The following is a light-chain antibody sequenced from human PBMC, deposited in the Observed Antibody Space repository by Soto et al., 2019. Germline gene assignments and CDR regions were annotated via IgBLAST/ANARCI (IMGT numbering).Light chain of an antibody. V-gene: IGLV2-14*01. J-gene: IGLJ1*01. CDR2: EVS. CDR3: SSSTSSSTFV. CDR1: NSDVNY. Sequence: QSALTQPASVSGAPGHSITISCTGTNSDVNYVSWHQQHPGKAPKLMIYEVSNRPSGVSNRFSGSKSGNTASLTISGLQAEDEADYYCSSSTSSSTFVFGTGTKVTVL.